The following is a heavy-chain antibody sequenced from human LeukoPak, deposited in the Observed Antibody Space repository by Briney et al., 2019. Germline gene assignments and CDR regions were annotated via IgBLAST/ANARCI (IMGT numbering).Heavy chain of an antibody. V-gene: IGHV3-74*01. Sequence: PGGSLRLSCAASGFTFSSYWMHWVRQAAGKGLVWVSRINSDGSSRSYADSVKGRFTISRDNAKNTLYLQMNSLRAEDTAVYYCARDLVSPHGTDVWGQGTTVTVSS. D-gene: IGHD2-8*01. CDR2: INSDGSSR. CDR3: ARDLVSPHGTDV. CDR1: GFTFSSYW. J-gene: IGHJ6*02.